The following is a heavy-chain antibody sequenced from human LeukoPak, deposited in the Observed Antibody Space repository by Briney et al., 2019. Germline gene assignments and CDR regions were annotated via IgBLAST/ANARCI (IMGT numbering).Heavy chain of an antibody. CDR3: ARGLSYMVRGPRYAY. CDR2: IYYSGST. Sequence: SETLSLTCTVSGGSISSSSYYWGWIRQPPGKGLEWIGSIYYSGSTYYNPSLKSRVTISVDTSKHQFSLKLSSVTAADTAVYYCARGLSYMVRGPRYAYWGQGTLVTVSS. J-gene: IGHJ4*02. V-gene: IGHV4-39*07. CDR1: GGSISSSSYY. D-gene: IGHD3-10*01.